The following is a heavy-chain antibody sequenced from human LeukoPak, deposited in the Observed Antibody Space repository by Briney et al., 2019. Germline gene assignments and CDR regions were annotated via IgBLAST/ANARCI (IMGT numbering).Heavy chain of an antibody. J-gene: IGHJ4*02. CDR3: ARVLSGYVDY. V-gene: IGHV3-21*01. CDR2: ISSSSSYI. CDR1: GFTFSSYS. Sequence: GXXLRLSXAASGFTFSSYSMNWVRQAPGKGLEWVSSISSSSSYIYYADSVKGRFTISRDNAKNSLYLQMNSLRAEDTAVYYCARVLSGYVDYWGQRTLVTVSP. D-gene: IGHD1-26*01.